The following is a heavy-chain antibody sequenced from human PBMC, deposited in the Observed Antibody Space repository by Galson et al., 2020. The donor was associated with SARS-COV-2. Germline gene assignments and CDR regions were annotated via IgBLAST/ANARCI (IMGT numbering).Heavy chain of an antibody. CDR3: AHHIVATIWDY. CDR1: VFSLSTSGVG. D-gene: IGHD5-12*01. J-gene: IGHJ4*02. V-gene: IGHV2-5*02. CDR2: IYWDDDK. Sequence: SGPTLAKPTQTLTLTCTFSVFSLSTSGVGVGWIRQPPGKSLEWPALIYWDDDKRYSPSLKSRLTITKDTSKNQVVLTMTNMDPVDTATYYCAHHIVATIWDYWGQGTLVTVSS.